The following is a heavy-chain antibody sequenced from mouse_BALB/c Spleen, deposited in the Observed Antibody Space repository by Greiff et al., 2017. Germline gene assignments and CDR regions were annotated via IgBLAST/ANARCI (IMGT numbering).Heavy chain of an antibody. CDR1: GYTFTSYY. CDR2: INPSNGGT. V-gene: IGHV1S16*01. Sequence: GAELVKPGASVKLSCKASGYTFTSYYMYWVKQRPGQGLEWIGEINPSNGGTNFNEKFKSKATLTVDKSSSTAYMQLSSLTSEDSAVYYCTFTTHYAMDYWGQGTSVTVSS. J-gene: IGHJ4*01. D-gene: IGHD1-1*01. CDR3: TFTTHYAMDY.